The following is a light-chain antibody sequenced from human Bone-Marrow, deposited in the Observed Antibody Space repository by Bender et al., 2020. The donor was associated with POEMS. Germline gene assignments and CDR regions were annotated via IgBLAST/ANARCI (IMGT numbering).Light chain of an antibody. J-gene: IGLJ1*01. V-gene: IGLV2-23*02. CDR2: EVI. CDR1: SSDVGNYHL. Sequence: QSALTQPASVSGSPGQSITISCTGTSSDVGNYHLVSWYQQHPGKAPQLIIYEVIKRPSGVSHRFSGSKSGNMASLTIPGLQAEDEADYYCCSYAAGSTYVFGTGTKVTVL. CDR3: CSYAAGSTYV.